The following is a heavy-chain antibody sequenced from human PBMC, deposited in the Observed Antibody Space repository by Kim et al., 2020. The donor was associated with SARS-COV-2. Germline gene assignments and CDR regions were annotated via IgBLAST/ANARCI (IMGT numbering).Heavy chain of an antibody. CDR1: GFTVSSNY. D-gene: IGHD3-16*02. J-gene: IGHJ3*02. V-gene: IGHV3-53*01. CDR2: IYSGGST. Sequence: GGSLRLSCAASGFTVSSNYMSWVRQAPGKGLEWVSVIYSGGSTYYADSVKGRFTISRDNSKNTLYLHMNSLRAEDTAVYYCARARYYDYVWGSYRPGDAFDIWGQGTLVPVSS. CDR3: ARARYYDYVWGSYRPGDAFDI.